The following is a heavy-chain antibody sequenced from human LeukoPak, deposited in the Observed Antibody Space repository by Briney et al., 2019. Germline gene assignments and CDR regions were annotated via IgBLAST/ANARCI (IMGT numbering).Heavy chain of an antibody. CDR3: ARQRADYYYYYMDV. Sequence: SETLSLTCIVSGGSISGTNSYWAWIRQPAGKGLEWIGSIYFSGSTFYKSSLESRLNMTVDMSKNQFSLKVRSVTAADTAVYYCARQRADYYYYYMDVWGKGTTVSVSS. V-gene: IGHV4-39*01. CDR2: IYFSGST. J-gene: IGHJ6*03. CDR1: GGSISGTNSY.